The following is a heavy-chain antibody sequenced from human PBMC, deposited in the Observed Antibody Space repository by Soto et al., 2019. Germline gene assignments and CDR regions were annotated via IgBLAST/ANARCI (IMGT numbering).Heavy chain of an antibody. D-gene: IGHD6-6*01. CDR1: GYTFTSYA. V-gene: IGHV7-4-1*01. Sequence: ASVKVSCKASGYTFTSYAMNWVRQAPGQGLEWMGWINTNTGNPTYAQGFTGRFVFSLDTSVSTAYLQICSLKAEDTAVYYCARDRGMAARRVNYYNYYGMDVWGQGTTVTVSS. J-gene: IGHJ6*02. CDR3: ARDRGMAARRVNYYNYYGMDV. CDR2: INTNTGNP.